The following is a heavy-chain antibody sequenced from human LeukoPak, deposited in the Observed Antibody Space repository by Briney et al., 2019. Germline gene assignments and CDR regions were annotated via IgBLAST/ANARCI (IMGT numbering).Heavy chain of an antibody. CDR1: GYTFTGHY. J-gene: IGHJ4*02. Sequence: ASVKVSCKASGYTFTGHYMHWVRQAPGQGLEWMGIINPSGGSTSYAQKFQGRVTMTRDMSTSTVYMELSSLRSEDTAVYYCARGPPSGAMVSTFDYWGQGTLVTVSS. CDR3: ARGPPSGAMVSTFDY. D-gene: IGHD5-18*01. CDR2: INPSGGST. V-gene: IGHV1-46*01.